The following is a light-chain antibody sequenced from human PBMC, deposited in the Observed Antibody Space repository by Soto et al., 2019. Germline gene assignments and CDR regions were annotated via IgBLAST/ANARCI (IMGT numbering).Light chain of an antibody. CDR2: GAS. CDR1: QSISSN. CDR3: QQFGSSHIT. Sequence: EIVLTQSPGTLSLSPWERATLCCRASQSISSNLAWYQQKNGQTPRLLIYGASTRAAGIPDRFSGSGSGTDFTLTISRLEAEDFAVYFCQQFGSSHITFGQGTRLEIK. J-gene: IGKJ5*01. V-gene: IGKV3-20*01.